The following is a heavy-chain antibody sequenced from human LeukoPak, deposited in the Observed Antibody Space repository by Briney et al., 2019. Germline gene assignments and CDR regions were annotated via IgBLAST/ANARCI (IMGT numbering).Heavy chain of an antibody. V-gene: IGHV4-39*07. CDR1: GGSINSSSYY. D-gene: IGHD5-12*01. CDR2: VYYSGST. Sequence: PSETLSLTCTVSGGSINSSSYYWGWIRQPPGKGLEWIGSVYYSGSTYYNPSLKSRVTISVDTSKNQFSLKLSSVTAADTAVYYCARGQYSGYAGWFDPWGQGTLVTISS. CDR3: ARGQYSGYAGWFDP. J-gene: IGHJ5*02.